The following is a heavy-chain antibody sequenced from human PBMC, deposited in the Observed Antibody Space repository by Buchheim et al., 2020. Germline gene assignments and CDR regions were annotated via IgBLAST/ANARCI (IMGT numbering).Heavy chain of an antibody. J-gene: IGHJ6*02. CDR2: INPNSGGT. CDR1: GYTFTGYY. CDR3: ASLRIVTTVPSYYYGMDV. Sequence: QVQLVQSGAEVKKPGASVKVSCKASGYTFTGYYMHWVRQAPGQGLEWMGWINPNSGGTNYAQKFQGRVTMTRDTAISTAYLALCRLRSNDTAVYYCASLRIVTTVPSYYYGMDVWGQGTT. D-gene: IGHD4-11*01. V-gene: IGHV1-2*02.